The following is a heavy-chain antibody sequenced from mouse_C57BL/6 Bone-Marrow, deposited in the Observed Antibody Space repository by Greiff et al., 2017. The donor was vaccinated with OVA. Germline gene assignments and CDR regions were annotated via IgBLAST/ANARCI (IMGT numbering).Heavy chain of an antibody. CDR3: ARFSYYYGSSYGAMDY. Sequence: VQLQQSGAELVKPGASVKISCKASGYAFSSYWMNWVKQRPGKGLEWIGQIYPGDGDTNYNGKFKGKATLTADKSSSTAYMQLSSLTSEDSAVYFCARFSYYYGSSYGAMDYWGQGTSVTVSS. CDR2: IYPGDGDT. J-gene: IGHJ4*01. CDR1: GYAFSSYW. D-gene: IGHD1-1*01. V-gene: IGHV1-80*01.